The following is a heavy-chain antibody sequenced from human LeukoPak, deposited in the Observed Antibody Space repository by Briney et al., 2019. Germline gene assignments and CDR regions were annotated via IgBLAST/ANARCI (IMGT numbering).Heavy chain of an antibody. CDR3: ARGNIVAVPAAITRRVYYGMDV. D-gene: IGHD2-2*02. Sequence: SETLSLTCAVYGGSFSGYYWSWIRQPPGKGLEWIGEINHSGSTNYNPSLKSRVTISVDTSKNQFSLKLSSVTAADTAVYYCARGNIVAVPAAITRRVYYGMDVWGQGTTVTASS. CDR2: INHSGST. CDR1: GGSFSGYY. J-gene: IGHJ6*02. V-gene: IGHV4-34*01.